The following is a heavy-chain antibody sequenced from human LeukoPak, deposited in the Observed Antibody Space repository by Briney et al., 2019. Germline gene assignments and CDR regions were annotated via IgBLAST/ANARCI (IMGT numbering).Heavy chain of an antibody. CDR3: ARGQPYDVVVPVFDY. Sequence: ASVKVSCKASGGTFSSYAISWVRQAPGQGLEWMGGIIPIFVTANYAQKFQGRVTITADESTSTAYMELSSLRSEDTAVYYCARGQPYDVVVPVFDYWGQGTLVTVSS. V-gene: IGHV1-69*13. D-gene: IGHD2-2*01. CDR2: IIPIFVTA. CDR1: GGTFSSYA. J-gene: IGHJ4*02.